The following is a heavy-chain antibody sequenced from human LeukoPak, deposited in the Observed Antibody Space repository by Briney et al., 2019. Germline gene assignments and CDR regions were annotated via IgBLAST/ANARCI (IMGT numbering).Heavy chain of an antibody. CDR2: IIPIFGTA. CDR1: GGTFSSYA. Sequence: SVKVSCKASGGTFSSYAISWVRQAPGQGLEWMGGIIPIFGTANYAQKFQGRVTITADESTSTAYMELSSLRSEDTAVYYCAAPNYYYGSGSSYYYGMDVWGQGTTVTVSS. CDR3: AAPNYYYGSGSSYYYGMDV. J-gene: IGHJ6*02. V-gene: IGHV1-69*13. D-gene: IGHD3-10*01.